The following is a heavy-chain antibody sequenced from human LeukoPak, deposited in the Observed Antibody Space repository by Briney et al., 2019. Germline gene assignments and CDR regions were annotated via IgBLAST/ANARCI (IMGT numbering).Heavy chain of an antibody. D-gene: IGHD2/OR15-2a*01. J-gene: IGHJ4*02. CDR1: GFTFDDYA. CDR3: ARSGLSRFGF. Sequence: GGSLRLSCAASGFTFDDYAMHWVRQAPGKGLEWVSGISWNSGSIGYADSVKGRFTISRDNSRNTLYLQMNSLRAEDTAVYHCARSGLSRFGFWGQGTLVTVSS. V-gene: IGHV3-9*01. CDR2: ISWNSGSI.